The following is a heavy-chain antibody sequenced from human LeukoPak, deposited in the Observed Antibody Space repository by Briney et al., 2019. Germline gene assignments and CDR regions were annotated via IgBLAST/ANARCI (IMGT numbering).Heavy chain of an antibody. V-gene: IGHV1-69*05. Sequence: SVKVSCKASGGTFSSYAISWVRQAPGQGLEWMGGIIPIFGTANYAQKFQGRVTITTDDSTSTAYMELSSLRSEDTAVYYCARERRGGRYFDYWGQGTLVTVSS. CDR1: GGTFSSYA. CDR3: ARERRGGRYFDY. CDR2: IIPIFGTA. J-gene: IGHJ4*02.